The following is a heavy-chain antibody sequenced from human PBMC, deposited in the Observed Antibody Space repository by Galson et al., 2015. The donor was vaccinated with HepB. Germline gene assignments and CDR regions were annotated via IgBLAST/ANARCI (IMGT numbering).Heavy chain of an antibody. J-gene: IGHJ5*02. D-gene: IGHD3/OR15-3a*01. V-gene: IGHV3-30*04. CDR3: AKVGRFLDWINRPVLLSES. Sequence: SLRLSCAASGFSFSNFAFHWVRQAPGKGLEWVAVISDDGSNESYADSVKGRFTISRDNSKNTLNLQLNSLRAEDTAVYYCAKVGRFLDWINRPVLLSESWGQGTLVTVSS. CDR1: GFSFSNFA. CDR2: ISDDGSNE.